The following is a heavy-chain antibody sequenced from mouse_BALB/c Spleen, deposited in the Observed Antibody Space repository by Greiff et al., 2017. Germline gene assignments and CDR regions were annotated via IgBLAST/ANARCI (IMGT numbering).Heavy chain of an antibody. V-gene: IGHV1-54*01. CDR1: GYAFTNYL. Sequence: QVQLKQSGAELVRPGTSVKVSCKASGYAFTNYLIEWVKQRPGQGLEWIGVINPGSGGTNYNEKFKGKATLTADKSSSTAYMQLSSLTSDDSAVYFCARRGLAFAYWGQGTLVTVSA. D-gene: IGHD2-4*01. CDR3: ARRGLAFAY. CDR2: INPGSGGT. J-gene: IGHJ3*01.